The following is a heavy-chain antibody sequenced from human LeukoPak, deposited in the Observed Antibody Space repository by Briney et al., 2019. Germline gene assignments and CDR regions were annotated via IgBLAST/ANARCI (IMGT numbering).Heavy chain of an antibody. CDR3: AKAGGFGFPLDY. D-gene: IGHD3-10*01. Sequence: AGGSLRLSCAASGFTFSSYAMSWVRQAPGKGLEWVSGISGSGGSTYYADSVKGRFTISRDNSKNTLYLQMNSLRAEDTAVYYCAKAGGFGFPLDYWGQGTLVTVSS. CDR1: GFTFSSYA. J-gene: IGHJ4*02. CDR2: ISGSGGST. V-gene: IGHV3-23*01.